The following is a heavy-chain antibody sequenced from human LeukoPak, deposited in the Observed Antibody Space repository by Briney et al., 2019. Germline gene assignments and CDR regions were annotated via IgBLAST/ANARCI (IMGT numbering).Heavy chain of an antibody. J-gene: IGHJ4*02. D-gene: IGHD2-2*02. Sequence: GASVKVSCKASGYTFTGYYMHWVRQAPGQGLEWMGWINPNSGGTNYAQKLQGRVTMTRDTSISTAYMELSRLRSDDTAVYYCAWLLGYCSSTSCYTGGYYWGQGTLVTVSS. CDR3: AWLLGYCSSTSCYTGGYY. CDR2: INPNSGGT. V-gene: IGHV1-2*02. CDR1: GYTFTGYY.